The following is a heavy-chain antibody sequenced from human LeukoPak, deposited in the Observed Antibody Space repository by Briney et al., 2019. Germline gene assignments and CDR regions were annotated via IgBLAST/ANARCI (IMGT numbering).Heavy chain of an antibody. V-gene: IGHV1-69*02. CDR3: ATSAGGGSYDY. CDR1: GGTFSSYT. Sequence: ASVKVSCKASGGTFSSYTISWVRQAPGQGLEWMGRIIPILGIANYAQKFQGRVTITADKSTSTAYMELSSLRSEDTAVYYCATSAGGGSYDYWGPGTLVTVSS. CDR2: IIPILGIA. J-gene: IGHJ4*02. D-gene: IGHD1-26*01.